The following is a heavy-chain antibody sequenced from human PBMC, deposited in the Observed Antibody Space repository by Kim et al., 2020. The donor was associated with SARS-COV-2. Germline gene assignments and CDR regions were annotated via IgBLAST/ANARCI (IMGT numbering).Heavy chain of an antibody. D-gene: IGHD6-13*01. J-gene: IGHJ3*02. CDR3: ASRNGGYSSRWGAFDI. CDR1: GYSFTSYW. V-gene: IGHV5-51*01. Sequence: GESLKISCKGSGYSFTSYWIGWVRQMPGKGLEWMGIIYPGDSDTRYSPSFQGQVTISADKSISTAYLQWSSLKASDTAMYYCASRNGGYSSRWGAFDIWGQGTMVTVSS. CDR2: IYPGDSDT.